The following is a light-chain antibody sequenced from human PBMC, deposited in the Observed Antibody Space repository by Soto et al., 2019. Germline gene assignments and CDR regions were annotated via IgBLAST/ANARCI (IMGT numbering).Light chain of an antibody. CDR1: SSDVGGYNY. J-gene: IGLJ1*01. CDR3: SSFGGSNNYV. Sequence: QSALTQPPSASGSPGQSVTISCTGTSSDVGGYNYVSWYQQHPGQAPKIMIYEVTKRPSGVPDRFSGSKSGNTASLTVSGLRAEDEADYYCSSFGGSNNYVFGTGTKVTVL. CDR2: EVT. V-gene: IGLV2-8*01.